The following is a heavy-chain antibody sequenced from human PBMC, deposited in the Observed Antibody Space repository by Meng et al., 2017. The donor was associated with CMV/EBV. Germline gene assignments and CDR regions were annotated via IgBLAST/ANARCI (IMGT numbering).Heavy chain of an antibody. CDR3: AKDYKYQPYYFDT. J-gene: IGHJ4*02. Sequence: ETLSLTCAASGFTFSSYAMSWVRQAPGKGLEWVSAISGSGGSTYYADSVKGRFTISRDNSKNTLYLQMNSLRAEDTAVYYCAKDYKYQPYYFDTGARERWSPSPQ. CDR2: ISGSGGST. D-gene: IGHD2-2*01. V-gene: IGHV3-23*01. CDR1: GFTFSSYA.